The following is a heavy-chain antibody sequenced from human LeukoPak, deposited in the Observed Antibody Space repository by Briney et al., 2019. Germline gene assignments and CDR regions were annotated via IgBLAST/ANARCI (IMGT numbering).Heavy chain of an antibody. Sequence: GGSLRLSCAASGFTVSNIYVSWVRQAPGKGLEWLSVIYSGGSTYYADSAKGRFTISRDNSKNTLYLQMNSLTVEDTAVYYCARDHINSGWYVGFDYWGQGTLVTVSS. CDR3: ARDHINSGWYVGFDY. J-gene: IGHJ4*02. V-gene: IGHV3-53*01. CDR1: GFTVSNIY. CDR2: IYSGGST. D-gene: IGHD6-19*01.